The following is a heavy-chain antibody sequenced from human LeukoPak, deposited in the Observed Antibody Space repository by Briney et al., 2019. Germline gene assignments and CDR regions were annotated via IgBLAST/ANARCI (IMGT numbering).Heavy chain of an antibody. CDR3: AREGAAVTGTWGYFDY. D-gene: IGHD6-19*01. J-gene: IGHJ4*02. V-gene: IGHV3-30-3*01. Sequence: GGSLRLSCAASGFTFSSYAMHWVRQAPGKGLEWVAVISYDGSNKYYADSVKGRFTISRDNSKNTLYLQMNSLRAEDTAVYYCAREGAAVTGTWGYFDYWGQGTLVTVSS. CDR2: ISYDGSNK. CDR1: GFTFSSYA.